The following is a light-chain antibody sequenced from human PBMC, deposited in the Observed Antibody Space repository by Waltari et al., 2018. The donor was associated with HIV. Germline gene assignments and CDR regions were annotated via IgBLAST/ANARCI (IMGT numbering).Light chain of an antibody. CDR1: TSNIGADYD. V-gene: IGLV1-40*01. J-gene: IGLJ2*01. Sequence: QSVLTQPPSVSGAPGQRVTISCPGSTSNIGADYDVHWYQQIPGTAPKLLISGNKNRPSGVPDRFSASKSGTSASLTITGLQAEDEADYFCQSYDITLSASVVFGGGTKLTVL. CDR2: GNK. CDR3: QSYDITLSASVV.